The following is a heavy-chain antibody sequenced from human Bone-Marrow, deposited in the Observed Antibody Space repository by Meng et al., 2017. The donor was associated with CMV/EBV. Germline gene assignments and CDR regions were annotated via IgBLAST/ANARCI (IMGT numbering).Heavy chain of an antibody. CDR1: GFTFDDYA. CDR2: ISWNSGSI. D-gene: IGHD3-3*01. CDR3: ARQSVLRFLEWFYGMDV. Sequence: GGSLRLSCAASGFTFDDYAMHWVRQAPGKGLEWVSGISWNSGSIGYADSVKGRFTISRDNAKNPLYLQMNSLRAEDTAVYYCARQSVLRFLEWFYGMDVWGQGTTVTVSS. V-gene: IGHV3-9*01. J-gene: IGHJ6*02.